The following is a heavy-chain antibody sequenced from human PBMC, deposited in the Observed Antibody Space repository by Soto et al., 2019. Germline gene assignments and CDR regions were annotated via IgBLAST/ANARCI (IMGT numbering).Heavy chain of an antibody. D-gene: IGHD6-19*01. J-gene: IGHJ1*01. V-gene: IGHV3-23*01. Sequence: EVQLLESGGGLVQPGGSLRLSCAASGFTFSSYAMSWVRQAPGKGLEWVSGISGSGDSTYYADSVKGRFTISRDNSKNTLYLQMNSLRAEDTAVYYCAKGVPGIAVAGTGYFQHWGQGTRVTVSS. CDR1: GFTFSSYA. CDR3: AKGVPGIAVAGTGYFQH. CDR2: ISGSGDST.